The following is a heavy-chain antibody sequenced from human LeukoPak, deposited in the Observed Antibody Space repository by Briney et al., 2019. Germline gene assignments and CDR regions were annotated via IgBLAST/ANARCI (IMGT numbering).Heavy chain of an antibody. CDR3: AKEGYCSGGSCYRKSYFDY. CDR2: ISGSGGST. V-gene: IGHV3-23*01. D-gene: IGHD2-15*01. CDR1: GFTFSSYA. J-gene: IGHJ4*02. Sequence: GGSLRLSCAASGFTFSSYAMSWVRQAPGKGLEWVSAISGSGGSTYYTDSARGRFIVSRDNSKNTLFLQMNRLRAEDTAVYYCAKEGYCSGGSCYRKSYFDYWGQGTLVTVSS.